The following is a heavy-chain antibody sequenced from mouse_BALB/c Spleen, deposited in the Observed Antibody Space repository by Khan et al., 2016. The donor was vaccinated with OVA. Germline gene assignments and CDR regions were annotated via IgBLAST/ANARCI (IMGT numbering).Heavy chain of an antibody. CDR2: IWTGGIK. Sequence: VKLMESGPGLVAPSQSLSITCTVSGFSLSNYGVHWVRQPPGKGLEWLGVIWTGGIKTNNSALMSRLIISKDNSTSQVFLKMNRLQTDDTAIYDCARSYDYDVGGFAYWGQGTLVTVSA. CDR1: GFSLSNYG. CDR3: ARSYDYDVGGFAY. J-gene: IGHJ3*01. D-gene: IGHD2-4*01. V-gene: IGHV2-9*02.